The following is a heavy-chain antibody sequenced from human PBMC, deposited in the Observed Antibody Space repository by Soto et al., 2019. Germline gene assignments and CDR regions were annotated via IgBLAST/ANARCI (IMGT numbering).Heavy chain of an antibody. CDR3: ARVKRLGYYYYGMDV. J-gene: IGHJ6*02. CDR1: GGSFSGYY. V-gene: IGHV4-34*01. D-gene: IGHD1-26*01. CDR2: INHSGST. Sequence: QVQLQQWGAGLLKPSETLSLTCAVYGGSFSGYYWSWIRQPPGKGLEWIGEINHSGSTNYNPSLKSRVTISVDTSKNQFSLKLSSVTAAETAVYYCARVKRLGYYYYGMDVWGQGTTVTVSS.